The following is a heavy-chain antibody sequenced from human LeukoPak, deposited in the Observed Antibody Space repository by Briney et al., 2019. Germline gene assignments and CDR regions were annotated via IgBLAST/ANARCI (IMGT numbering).Heavy chain of an antibody. D-gene: IGHD4-23*01. CDR3: ASSTRLVVPPWLSDAFDI. V-gene: IGHV1-69*13. CDR1: GGSFSSYA. CDR2: IIPIFVTA. J-gene: IGHJ3*02. Sequence: GASGKVSCKAAGGSFSSYAISWVRQGPGQGLEWMGGIIPIFVTANYAQKFQRRVTITAAESTSTAYMELSSLRSEDTAVYSCASSTRLVVPPWLSDAFDIWGQGTMVTVSS.